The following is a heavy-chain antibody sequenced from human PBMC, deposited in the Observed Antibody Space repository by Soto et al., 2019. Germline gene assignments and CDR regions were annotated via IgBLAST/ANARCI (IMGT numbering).Heavy chain of an antibody. J-gene: IGHJ6*02. Sequence: EVQLLESGGGLVQPGGSLRLSCAASGFTFNSYAMSWVRQAPGKGLEWVSGISGSGGSTYYADSVKGRFTISRDNSKNKMYLQMKSMRVEDAAVDYCASGGDGYNNYYYYGMDVWGQGTTVTVSS. CDR3: ASGGDGYNNYYYYGMDV. V-gene: IGHV3-23*01. CDR2: ISGSGGST. CDR1: GFTFNSYA. D-gene: IGHD5-12*01.